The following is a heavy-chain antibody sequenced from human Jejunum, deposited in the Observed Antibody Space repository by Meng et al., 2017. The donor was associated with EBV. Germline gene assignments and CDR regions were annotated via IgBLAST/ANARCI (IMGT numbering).Heavy chain of an antibody. J-gene: IGHJ4*02. CDR3: AHRGYNFAFDY. V-gene: IGHV2-5*02. Sequence: QITLNESGPPLLTPTQTTPLTSIFSGFSRSTSGVGVAWFRQPPGKALEWLALTYWDADKRYNPSLRDRLSITKDTTKNQVVLTMTNMDPVDTATYFCAHRGYNFAFDYWGQGALVTVS. CDR1: GFSRSTSGVG. CDR2: TYWDADK. D-gene: IGHD5-24*01.